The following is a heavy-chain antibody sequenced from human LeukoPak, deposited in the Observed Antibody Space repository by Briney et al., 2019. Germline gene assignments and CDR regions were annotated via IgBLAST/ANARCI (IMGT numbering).Heavy chain of an antibody. Sequence: PGGSLRLSCAASGFTFNSYGMHWVRQAPGKGLEWVALIWYDGSKKDYSGSVKGRFTISRDSSRNTLFLQMNSLRAEDTAAYYCAKDVGLRYFFDYWGQGTLVTVSS. J-gene: IGHJ4*02. CDR1: GFTFNSYG. D-gene: IGHD4-17*01. CDR2: IWYDGSKK. V-gene: IGHV3-33*06. CDR3: AKDVGLRYFFDY.